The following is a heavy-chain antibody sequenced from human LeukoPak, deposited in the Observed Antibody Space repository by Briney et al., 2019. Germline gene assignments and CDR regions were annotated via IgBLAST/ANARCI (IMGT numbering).Heavy chain of an antibody. CDR2: IIPIFGTA. J-gene: IGHJ4*02. V-gene: IGHV1-69*05. CDR1: GGTFSSYA. D-gene: IGHD3-22*01. CDR3: ARGYYDSSGLGY. Sequence: SVKVSCKASGGTFSSYAISWVRQAPGQGLEWMGGIIPIFGTANYAQKFQGRVTMTRDTSTSTVYMELSSLRSEDTAVYYCARGYYDSSGLGYWGQGTLVTVSS.